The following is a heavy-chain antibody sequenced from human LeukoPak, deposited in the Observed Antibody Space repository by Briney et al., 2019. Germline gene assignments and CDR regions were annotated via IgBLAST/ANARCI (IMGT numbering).Heavy chain of an antibody. Sequence: NSSETLSLTCTVSGGSISSYYWSWIRQPPGKGLEWIGYIYYSGSTNYNPSLKSRVTISVDTSKNQFSLKLSSVTAADTAVYYCARVPVVVAPYYYYYYGMDVWGQGTMVTVSS. J-gene: IGHJ6*02. V-gene: IGHV4-59*01. CDR1: GGSISSYY. CDR3: ARVPVVVAPYYYYYYGMDV. D-gene: IGHD2-15*01. CDR2: IYYSGST.